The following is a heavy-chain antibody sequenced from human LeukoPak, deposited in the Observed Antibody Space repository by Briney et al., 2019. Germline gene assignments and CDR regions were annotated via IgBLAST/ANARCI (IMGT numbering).Heavy chain of an antibody. J-gene: IGHJ4*02. Sequence: PSETLSLTCTVSGGSISSGGYYWSWIRQHPGKGLEWIGYIYYSGSTYYNPSLKSRVTISVDTSKNQFSLNLSSVTAADTAVYYCARHSYLNGCFGYWGQGTLVTVSS. CDR3: ARHSYLNGCFGY. CDR1: GGSISSGGYY. D-gene: IGHD4/OR15-4a*01. V-gene: IGHV4-31*03. CDR2: IYYSGST.